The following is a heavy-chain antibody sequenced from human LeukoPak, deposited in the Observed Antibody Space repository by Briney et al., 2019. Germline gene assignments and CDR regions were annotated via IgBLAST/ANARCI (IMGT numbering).Heavy chain of an antibody. CDR3: ARKAVVGSYFDY. D-gene: IGHD4-23*01. J-gene: IGHJ4*02. CDR2: IKQDGSDK. V-gene: IGHV3-7*03. CDR1: GFTFSSYW. Sequence: GGSLRLSCAASGFTFSSYWMSWVRQAPGKGLEWVANIKQDGSDKYYVDSVKGRFTISRDNAKNSLYLQMNSLRAEDTVIYYCARKAVVGSYFDYWGQGTPVTVFS.